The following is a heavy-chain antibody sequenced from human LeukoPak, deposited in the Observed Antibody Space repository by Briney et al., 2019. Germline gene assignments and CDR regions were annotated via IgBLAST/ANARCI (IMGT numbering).Heavy chain of an antibody. V-gene: IGHV4-61*02. D-gene: IGHD3-10*01. CDR1: GGSISSGSYY. J-gene: IGHJ6*03. CDR3: ARQGGLWFGGWYYYYMDV. CDR2: IYTSGST. Sequence: SQTLSLTCTVSGGSISSGSYYWSWLRQPAGKGLEWIGRIYTSGSTNYNPSLKSRVTTSVDTSKKQFSLKLSSVTAADTAVYYCARQGGLWFGGWYYYYMDVWGKGTTVTISS.